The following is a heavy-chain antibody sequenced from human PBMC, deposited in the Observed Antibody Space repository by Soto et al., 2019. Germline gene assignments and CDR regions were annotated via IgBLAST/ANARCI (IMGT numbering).Heavy chain of an antibody. V-gene: IGHV3-23*01. D-gene: IGHD2-21*01. CDR1: GFTISTYA. CDR3: AKDAVYKDGLWLMDS. J-gene: IGHJ5*02. Sequence: GGSLRLSCAASGFTISTYAMTWVRQAPGKGLECVSGVSGSGGQIHYADSVKGRFTISKDNSKNTLYLQMSSLREEDTALYYCAKDAVYKDGLWLMDSWGQGTLVTVSS. CDR2: VSGSGGQI.